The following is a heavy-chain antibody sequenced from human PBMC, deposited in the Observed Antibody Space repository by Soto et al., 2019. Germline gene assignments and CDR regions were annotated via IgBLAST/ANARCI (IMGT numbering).Heavy chain of an antibody. D-gene: IGHD2-21*01. CDR2: ISGSGDTI. CDR3: AREAADCVWFAGRYFDI. Sequence: LRLSCESSGFTFGSFQMNWVRQAPGRGLEWISHISGSGDTIYYADSVKGRFTISRDNAKDSLALHMNSLRAEDTGVYFCAREAADCVWFAGRYFDIWAQGSQVTVS. V-gene: IGHV3-48*03. CDR1: GFTFGSFQ. J-gene: IGHJ4*02.